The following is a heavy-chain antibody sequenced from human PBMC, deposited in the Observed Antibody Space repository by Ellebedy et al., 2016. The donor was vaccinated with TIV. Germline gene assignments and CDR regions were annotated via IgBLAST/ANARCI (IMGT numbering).Heavy chain of an antibody. CDR1: GGSISYSNW. CDR2: IYHSGTT. D-gene: IGHD2-21*02. J-gene: IGHJ4*02. CDR3: ASSATVHYFHY. V-gene: IGHV4-4*02. Sequence: MPSETLSLTCAVSGGSISYSNWWSWVRQPPGKGLEWIGEIYHSGTTNYNPSLQSRVTISIDKSKNQFSLKLTSVTAADTAVYYCASSATVHYFHYWGQGTLVTASS.